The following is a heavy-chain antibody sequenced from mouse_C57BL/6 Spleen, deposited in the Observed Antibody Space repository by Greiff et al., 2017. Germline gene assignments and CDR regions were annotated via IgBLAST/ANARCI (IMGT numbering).Heavy chain of an antibody. Sequence: VQLQQPGAELVMPGASVKLSCKASGYTFTSYWMHWVKQRPGQGLEWIGAIDPSDSYTNYNQKFKGKSTLTVDKSSSTAYMQLSSLTSEDSAVYYCASALDSSGYVLAMDYWGQGTSVTVSS. CDR3: ASALDSSGYVLAMDY. V-gene: IGHV1-69*01. D-gene: IGHD3-2*02. CDR1: GYTFTSYW. CDR2: IDPSDSYT. J-gene: IGHJ4*01.